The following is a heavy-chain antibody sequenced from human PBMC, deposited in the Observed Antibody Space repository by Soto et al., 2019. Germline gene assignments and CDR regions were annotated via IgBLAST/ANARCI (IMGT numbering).Heavy chain of an antibody. D-gene: IGHD2-8*01. Sequence: ASVKVSCKTSGYTFSNYAISWVRQAPGQGLEWMGWVSPYNGNANYTEKFQGRVSMTTDTSTTTAYMELTSLTSDDTAIYYCAGAISLIMAAPAYWGQGTLVTVSS. CDR3: AGAISLIMAAPAY. CDR1: GYTFSNYA. V-gene: IGHV1-18*04. J-gene: IGHJ4*02. CDR2: VSPYNGNA.